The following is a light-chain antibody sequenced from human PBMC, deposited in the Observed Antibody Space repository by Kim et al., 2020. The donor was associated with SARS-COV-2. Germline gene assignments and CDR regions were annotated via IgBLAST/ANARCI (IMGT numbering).Light chain of an antibody. V-gene: IGKV3-20*01. CDR2: GAS. Sequence: LAPGERATRSCRARQSISSSYLAWYQQKPGQAPRLLIYGASSRATGIPDRFSGSGSGTDFTLTISRLEPEDFAVYYCQQFGSSWTFGQGTKVDIK. CDR1: QSISSSY. CDR3: QQFGSSWT. J-gene: IGKJ1*01.